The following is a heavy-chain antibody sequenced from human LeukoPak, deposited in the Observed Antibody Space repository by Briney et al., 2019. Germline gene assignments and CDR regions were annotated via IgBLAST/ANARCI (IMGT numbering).Heavy chain of an antibody. CDR3: ASSYYYDSSGYFR. CDR1: GGSISSSSYY. J-gene: IGHJ4*02. D-gene: IGHD3-22*01. V-gene: IGHV4-39*01. CDR2: IYYSGST. Sequence: PSETLSLTCTVSGGSISSSSYYSGWVRQPPRKGLEWIGSIYYSGSTYYNPSLKSRVTISVDTSKNQFSLKLSSVTAADTAVYYCASSYYYDSSGYFRWGQGTLVTVSS.